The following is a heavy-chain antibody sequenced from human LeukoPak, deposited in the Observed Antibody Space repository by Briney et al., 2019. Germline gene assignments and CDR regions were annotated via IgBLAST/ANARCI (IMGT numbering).Heavy chain of an antibody. D-gene: IGHD3-22*01. CDR3: ARHLTYYYDSSGLPDY. V-gene: IGHV5-51*01. CDR2: IYPGDSDT. CDR1: GYTFRYYW. J-gene: IGHJ4*02. Sequence: GESLKISCTGSGYTFRYYWIGWVRQMPGKGLEWMGIIYPGDSDTRYSPSFQGQVTISADKSISTAYLQWSSLKASDTAMYYCARHLTYYYDSSGLPDYWGQGTLVTVSS.